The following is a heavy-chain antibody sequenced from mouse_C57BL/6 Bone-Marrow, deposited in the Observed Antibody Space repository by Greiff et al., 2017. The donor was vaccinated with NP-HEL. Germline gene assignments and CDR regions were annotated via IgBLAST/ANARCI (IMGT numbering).Heavy chain of an antibody. J-gene: IGHJ1*03. CDR2: IYPRSGNT. D-gene: IGHD1-2*01. CDR3: ARCRLWYFDV. CDR1: GYTFTSYG. V-gene: IGHV1-81*01. Sequence: QVQLQQSGAELARPGASVKLSCKASGYTFTSYGISWVKQRPGQGLEWIGEIYPRSGNTYYNEKFKGKATLTVDKSSSTAYMELRSLTSEDSAVYFCARCRLWYFDVWGTGTTVTVSS.